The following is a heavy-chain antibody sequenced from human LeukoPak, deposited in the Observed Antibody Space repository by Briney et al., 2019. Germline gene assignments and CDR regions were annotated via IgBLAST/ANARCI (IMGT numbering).Heavy chain of an antibody. Sequence: GESLKISCKGSGYSFTNYWIGWVRQMPGKGLEWMGIIYPSDSDTTYSPSFQGQVTISADKSISTAYLQWSSLKASDSAMYYCARQRRGGYSLMWGQGTLVTVSS. D-gene: IGHD5-12*01. J-gene: IGHJ4*02. CDR1: GYSFTNYW. CDR3: ARQRRGGYSLM. V-gene: IGHV5-51*01. CDR2: IYPSDSDT.